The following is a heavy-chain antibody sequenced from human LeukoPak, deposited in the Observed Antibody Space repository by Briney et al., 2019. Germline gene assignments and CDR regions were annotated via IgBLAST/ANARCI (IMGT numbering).Heavy chain of an antibody. J-gene: IGHJ4*02. V-gene: IGHV5-51*01. CDR1: GYSFTSYW. D-gene: IGHD3-10*01. CDR2: IYPGDSDT. CDR3: ARRRGYYGSGSSPYYFDY. Sequence: GESLKISCKGSGYSFTSYWIGWVRQMPGKGLEWMGIIYPGDSDTRYSSSFQGQVTISADKSISTAYLQWSSLKASDTAMYYCARRRGYYGSGSSPYYFDYWGQGTLVTVSS.